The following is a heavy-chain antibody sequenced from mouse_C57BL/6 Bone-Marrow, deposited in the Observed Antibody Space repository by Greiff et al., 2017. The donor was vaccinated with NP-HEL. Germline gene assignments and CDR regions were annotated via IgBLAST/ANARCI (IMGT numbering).Heavy chain of an antibody. J-gene: IGHJ3*01. CDR2: IYPGDGDT. D-gene: IGHD1-1*01. V-gene: IGHV1-80*01. Sequence: QVQLKQSGAELVKPGASVKISCKASGYAFSSYWMNWVKQRPGKGLEWIGQIYPGDGDTNYNGKFKGKATLTADKSSSTAYMQLSSLTSEDSAVYFCARWYYYGSSYGFAYWGQGTLVTVSA. CDR3: ARWYYYGSSYGFAY. CDR1: GYAFSSYW.